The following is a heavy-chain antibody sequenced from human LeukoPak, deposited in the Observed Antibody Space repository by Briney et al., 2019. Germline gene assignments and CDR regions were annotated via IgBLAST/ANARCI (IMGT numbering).Heavy chain of an antibody. CDR2: INSDGSST. CDR3: ARDAFGVDKSPL. D-gene: IGHD3-3*01. CDR1: GLTFSSYW. J-gene: IGHJ4*02. Sequence: PGGSLRLSCAASGLTFSSYWMHWVRQAPGKGLVWVSRINSDGSSTSYAGSVKGRFTISRDNAKNTLHLQMNSLRAEDTAVYYCARDAFGVDKSPLWGQGTLVTVSS. V-gene: IGHV3-74*01.